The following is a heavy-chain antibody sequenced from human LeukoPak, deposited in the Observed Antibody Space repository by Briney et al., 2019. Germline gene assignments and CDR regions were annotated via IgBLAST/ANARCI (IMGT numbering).Heavy chain of an antibody. CDR2: TYYRSKWYN. V-gene: IGHV6-1*01. Sequence: SQTLSLTCAISGDSVSSNSAAWNWIRQSPSRGLEWLGRTYYRSKWYNDYAVSVKSRITINPDTSKNQFSLQLNSVTPEDTAVYYCARDQEQQLTWDGWFDPWGQGTLVTVSS. CDR3: ARDQEQQLTWDGWFDP. D-gene: IGHD6-13*01. J-gene: IGHJ5*02. CDR1: GDSVSSNSAA.